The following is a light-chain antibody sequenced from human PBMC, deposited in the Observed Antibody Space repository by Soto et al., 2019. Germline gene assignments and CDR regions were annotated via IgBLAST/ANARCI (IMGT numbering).Light chain of an antibody. V-gene: IGKV2D-29*01. CDR3: MQSIQLPGT. J-gene: IGKJ2*01. CDR2: EVS. CDR1: QSLLHSDGQTY. Sequence: DIVMTQIPLSLSVTPGQPASISCKSSQSLLHSDGQTYLCWYLQRPGQPPQLRIYEVSNRFLGVPEMCSGSGSGTDFTLKISRVEAEDVGVYYCMQSIQLPGTFGQGTKLEIK.